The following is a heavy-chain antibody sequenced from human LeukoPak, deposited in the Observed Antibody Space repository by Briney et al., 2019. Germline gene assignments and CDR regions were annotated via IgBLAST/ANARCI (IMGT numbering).Heavy chain of an antibody. CDR3: ARVLGGYSYGSLDY. CDR1: GGSFSGYY. Sequence: SETLSLTCAVYGGSFSGYYWSWIRQPPGKGLEWIGEINHSGSTNYNPSLKSRVTISVDTSKNQFSLKLSSVTAADTAVYYCARVLGGYSYGSLDYWGQGTLVTVSS. V-gene: IGHV4-34*01. J-gene: IGHJ4*02. D-gene: IGHD5-18*01. CDR2: INHSGST.